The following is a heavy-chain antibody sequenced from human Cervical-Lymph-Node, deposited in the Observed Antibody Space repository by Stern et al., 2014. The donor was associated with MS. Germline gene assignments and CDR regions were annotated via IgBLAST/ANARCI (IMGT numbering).Heavy chain of an antibody. CDR2: INSNTGAP. CDR1: GYTFTKYL. V-gene: IGHV7-4-1*02. D-gene: IGHD3-3*01. Sequence: QVQLVQSGSELKKPGASVTVSCKASGYTFTKYLIHWVRQAPGQGLEWMGWINSNTGAPMYARDFAGRVVFSLDTSVNTAYLQISRLKTEDAAVYYCARDMSDFWSDYGHNWFDPWGQGTLVTVSS. CDR3: ARDMSDFWSDYGHNWFDP. J-gene: IGHJ5*02.